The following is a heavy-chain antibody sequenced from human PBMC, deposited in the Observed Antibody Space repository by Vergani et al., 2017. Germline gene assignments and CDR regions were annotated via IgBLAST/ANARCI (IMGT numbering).Heavy chain of an antibody. J-gene: IGHJ4*02. CDR3: ARDGDYDDYVLGNFDY. V-gene: IGHV3-23*01. CDR1: GFTFSSYA. CDR2: ISGSGGST. D-gene: IGHD4-17*01. Sequence: EVQLLESGGGLVQPGGSLRLSCAASGFTFSSYAMSWVRQAPGKGLEWVSAISGSGGSTYYADSVKGRFTISRDNSKNTLYLQMNSLRAEDTAVYYCARDGDYDDYVLGNFDYWGQGTLVTVSS.